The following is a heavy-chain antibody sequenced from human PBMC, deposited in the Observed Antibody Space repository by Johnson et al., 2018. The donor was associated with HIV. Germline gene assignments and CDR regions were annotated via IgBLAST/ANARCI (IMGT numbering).Heavy chain of an antibody. J-gene: IGHJ3*02. CDR1: GFTFSSNY. D-gene: IGHD2-21*01. CDR2: IRYDGRNK. CDR3: AKLGGEDGFDI. Sequence: QVQLMESGGGVVRPGGSLRLSCAASGFTFSSNYMSWVRQAPGKGLEWVAFIRYDGRNKYYPDSVKGRFTISRDNSKYTLYLHMNSLRAEDTAVYYCAKLGGEDGFDIWGQGTMVTVSS. V-gene: IGHV3-30*02.